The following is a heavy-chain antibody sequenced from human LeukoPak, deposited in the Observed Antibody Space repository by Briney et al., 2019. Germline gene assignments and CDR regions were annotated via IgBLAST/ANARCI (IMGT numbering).Heavy chain of an antibody. D-gene: IGHD3-16*01. CDR2: ISYDGSNK. Sequence: PGRSLRLSCAASGFTFSSYGMHWVRQAPGKGLEWVAVISYDGSNKYYADSVKGRFTISRDNSKNTLYLQMSSLRAEDTAVYYCGNQFMWGQGTLVTVSS. CDR1: GFTFSSYG. J-gene: IGHJ4*02. V-gene: IGHV3-30*18. CDR3: GNQFM.